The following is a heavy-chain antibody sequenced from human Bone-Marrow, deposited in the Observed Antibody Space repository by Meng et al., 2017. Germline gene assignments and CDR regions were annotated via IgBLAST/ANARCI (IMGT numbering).Heavy chain of an antibody. D-gene: IGHD1-26*01. CDR2: IYYSGST. V-gene: IGHV4-31*01. CDR3: ARVGYSGSRVTSYYFDY. CDR1: GGSISSGGYY. J-gene: IGHJ4*02. Sequence: QVRLQESGPGLVKPSQPLSLTGTVSGGSISSGGYYWSWIRQHPGKGLEWIGYIYYSGSTYYNPSLKSLVTISVDTSKNQFSLKLSSVTAADTAVYYCARVGYSGSRVTSYYFDYWGQGTLVTVSS.